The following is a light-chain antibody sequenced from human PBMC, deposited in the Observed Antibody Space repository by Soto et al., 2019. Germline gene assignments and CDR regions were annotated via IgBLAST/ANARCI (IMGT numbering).Light chain of an antibody. CDR1: QSVRSN. J-gene: IGKJ3*01. Sequence: EIVMTQSPSTLSVSPGERATLSCRASQSVRSNLAWYQQKPGQSPRLLIYGASTRATGIPARFSGSGSGTDFTLTISRLEPEDFAVYYCQQYGSSPPTFGPGTKVDI. CDR3: QQYGSSPPT. V-gene: IGKV3-15*01. CDR2: GAS.